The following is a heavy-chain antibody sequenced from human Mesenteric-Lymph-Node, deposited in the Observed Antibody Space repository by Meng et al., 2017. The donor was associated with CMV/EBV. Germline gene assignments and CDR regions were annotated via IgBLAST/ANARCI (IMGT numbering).Heavy chain of an antibody. CDR3: ARERFTVTTYWFDP. D-gene: IGHD4-11*01. CDR2: ISAYNGNT. J-gene: IGHJ5*02. CDR1: GYTFTSYG. Sequence: ASVKVSCKASGYTFTSYGISWVRQAPGQGLEWMGWISAYNGNTNYAQKLQGRVTMTTDTSTSTAYMELRSLRSDDTAVYYCARERFTVTTYWFDPWGQGTLVTASS. V-gene: IGHV1-18*01.